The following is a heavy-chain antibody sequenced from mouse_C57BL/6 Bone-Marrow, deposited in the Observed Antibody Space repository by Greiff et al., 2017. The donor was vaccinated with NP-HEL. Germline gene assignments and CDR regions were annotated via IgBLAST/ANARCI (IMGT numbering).Heavy chain of an antibody. D-gene: IGHD2-2*01. CDR2: INPNNGGT. V-gene: IGHV1-26*01. Sequence: VQLQQSGPELVKPGASVKISCKASGYTFTDYYMNWVKQSHGKSLEWIGDINPNNGGTSYNQKFKGKATLTVDKSSSTAYMELRSLTSEDSAVYYCARYGYDGGAWFAYWGQGTLVTVSA. J-gene: IGHJ3*01. CDR1: GYTFTDYY. CDR3: ARYGYDGGAWFAY.